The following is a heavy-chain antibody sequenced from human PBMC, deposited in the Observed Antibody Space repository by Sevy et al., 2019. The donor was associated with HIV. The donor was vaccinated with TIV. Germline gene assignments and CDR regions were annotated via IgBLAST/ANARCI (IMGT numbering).Heavy chain of an antibody. V-gene: IGHV1-3*01. CDR3: ARDPYARRGFDY. CDR2: LNLGNGNT. CDR1: GYTFNTFT. Sequence: ASVKVSCKASGYTFNTFTIHWLRQAPGQSLVWMGWLNLGNGNTKSAQHFRGRVTITRDTSARTAYLELTGLTSEDTAVYFCARDPYARRGFDYWGQGTLVTVSS. J-gene: IGHJ4*02. D-gene: IGHD3-16*01.